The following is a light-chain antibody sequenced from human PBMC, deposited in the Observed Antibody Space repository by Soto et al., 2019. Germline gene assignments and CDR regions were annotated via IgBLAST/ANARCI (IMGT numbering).Light chain of an antibody. Sequence: HSVLTQPASLSGSPGQSIAISCTRTSSDVGGYSYVSWYQQQPGKAPKLVISDVSNRPSGVSDRFSGSKSGNTASLTISGLQTEDEADYYCASYTTSSTYVFGTGTKVTVL. J-gene: IGLJ1*01. CDR1: SSDVGGYSY. V-gene: IGLV2-14*01. CDR3: ASYTTSSTYV. CDR2: DVS.